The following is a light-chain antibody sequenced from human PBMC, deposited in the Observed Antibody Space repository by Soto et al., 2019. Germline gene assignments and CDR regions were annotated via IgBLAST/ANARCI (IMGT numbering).Light chain of an antibody. CDR3: QQRYNWPLT. CDR2: DAS. CDR1: QSVSSY. V-gene: IGKV3-11*01. Sequence: EIVLPKSHATLSLSPGERAPLSCRASQSVSSYLAWYQQNPGQAPRLLIYDASNRATGIPARFSGSGSATDFTLTISSLEPEESAVYYCQQRYNWPLTVGGGTKVDIK. J-gene: IGKJ4*01.